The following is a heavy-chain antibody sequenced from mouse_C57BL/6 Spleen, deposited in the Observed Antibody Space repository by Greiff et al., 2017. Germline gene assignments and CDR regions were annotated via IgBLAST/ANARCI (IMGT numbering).Heavy chain of an antibody. CDR2: ISSGSSTI. CDR3: ERRGYYCDY. CDR1: GFTFSDYG. V-gene: IGHV5-17*01. Sequence: EVMLVESGGGLVKPGGSLKLSCAASGFTFSDYGMHWVRQAPAKGLVWVAYISSGSSTIYYADTVKGRFTISRDNAKNPLFLQMTSLRSEDTAMYYCERRGYYCDYWGQGTTLTVSS. J-gene: IGHJ2*01.